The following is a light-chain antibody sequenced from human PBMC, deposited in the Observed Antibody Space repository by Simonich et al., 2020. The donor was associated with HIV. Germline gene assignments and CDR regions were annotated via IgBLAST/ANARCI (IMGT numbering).Light chain of an antibody. Sequence: DIVMTQSPDSLAVSLGERANINCKSSQSVLSSSNNKNFLTWYQHKPGQPPKRLFYWASTRESGVPDRISGSGSGTDFTLTISSLQAEDVAVYYCQQFYSAPLTFGGGTKVEIK. CDR2: WAS. J-gene: IGKJ4*01. CDR1: QSVLSSSNNKNF. CDR3: QQFYSAPLT. V-gene: IGKV4-1*01.